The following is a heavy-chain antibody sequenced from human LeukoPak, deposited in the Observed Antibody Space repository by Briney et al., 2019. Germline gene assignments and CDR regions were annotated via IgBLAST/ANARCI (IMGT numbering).Heavy chain of an antibody. CDR2: INPNSGGT. CDR3: ARTYSSSSWLDY. CDR1: GYTFTGYY. V-gene: IGHV1-2*02. J-gene: IGHJ4*02. D-gene: IGHD6-6*01. Sequence: ASVKVSCKASGYTFTGYYMHWVRQAPGQGLEWMGWINPNSGGTNYAQKFQGRVTMTRDTSISTAYMELSRLRSDDTAVYYCARTYSSSSWLDYWGQGTLVTVSS.